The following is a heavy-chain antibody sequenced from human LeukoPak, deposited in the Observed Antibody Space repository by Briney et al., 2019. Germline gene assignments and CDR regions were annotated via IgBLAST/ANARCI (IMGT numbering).Heavy chain of an antibody. CDR3: ARETPRRGETRDGYR. Sequence: GESLRLSCAASGFIFKKYWMSWVRQVPGKGLECLANIKEDGSETYYADSVKGRFTISRDNPKNLLFLQINSLRVEDTAVYYCARETPRRGETRDGYRWGQGTVVTVSS. CDR1: GFIFKKYW. CDR2: IKEDGSET. V-gene: IGHV3-7*01. D-gene: IGHD5-24*01. J-gene: IGHJ4*02.